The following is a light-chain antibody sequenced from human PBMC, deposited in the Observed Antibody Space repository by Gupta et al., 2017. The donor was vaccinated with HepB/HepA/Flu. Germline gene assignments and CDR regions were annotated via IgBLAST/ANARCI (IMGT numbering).Light chain of an antibody. J-gene: IGLJ2*01. Sequence: SSELTQDPAVSVALGQTVRITCQGDSLRSYYASWYQQKPGQAPVLVIYGKNNRPSGIPDRVSGSSSGNTAAVAITGAQAEEEADYYCNSRDSSSDNLDLFGGGTKLTVL. CDR3: NSRDSSSDNLDL. CDR1: SLRSYY. CDR2: GKN. V-gene: IGLV3-19*01.